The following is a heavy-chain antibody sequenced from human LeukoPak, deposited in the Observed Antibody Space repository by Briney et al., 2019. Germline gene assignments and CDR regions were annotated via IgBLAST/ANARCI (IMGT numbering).Heavy chain of an antibody. J-gene: IGHJ4*02. CDR1: GFTFNNYT. V-gene: IGHV3-23*01. Sequence: PGGSLRLSCAAPGFTFNNYTMSWVRQAPGKGLEWVSTISRSGGSTYYADSVKGRFTISRDNSKNMLYLQMNSLRAEDTAVYYCAKDQDWPTAMITNWGQGTLVTVSS. CDR2: ISRSGGST. CDR3: AKDQDWPTAMITN. D-gene: IGHD5-18*01.